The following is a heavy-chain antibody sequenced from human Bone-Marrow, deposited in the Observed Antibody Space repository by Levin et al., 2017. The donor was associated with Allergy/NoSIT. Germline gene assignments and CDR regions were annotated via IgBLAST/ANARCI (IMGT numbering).Heavy chain of an antibody. V-gene: IGHV3-30*18. CDR1: GFTFSNYG. Sequence: GGSLRLSCAASGFTFSNYGMHWVRQAPGKGLEWVALISYDGNNKYYADSVKGRFSISRDNSKNTLYLQMNSLTAEDTAVYYCAKGSRSNPFDYWGKGNLVTVSS. CDR2: ISYDGNNK. J-gene: IGHJ4*02. D-gene: IGHD2-2*01. CDR3: AKGSRSNPFDY.